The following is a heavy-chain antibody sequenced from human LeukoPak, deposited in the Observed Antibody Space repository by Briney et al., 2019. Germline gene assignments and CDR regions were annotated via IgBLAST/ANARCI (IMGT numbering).Heavy chain of an antibody. CDR2: IWYDGSNK. CDR1: GFTFSSYG. Sequence: GGSLRLSCAASGFTFSSYGMHWVRQAPGKGLEWVAVIWYDGSNKYYADSVKGRFTISRDNSKNTLYLQMNSLRAEDTAVYYCARGEYYDILTGTFDYWGQGTLVTVSS. CDR3: ARGEYYDILTGTFDY. J-gene: IGHJ4*02. V-gene: IGHV3-33*01. D-gene: IGHD3-9*01.